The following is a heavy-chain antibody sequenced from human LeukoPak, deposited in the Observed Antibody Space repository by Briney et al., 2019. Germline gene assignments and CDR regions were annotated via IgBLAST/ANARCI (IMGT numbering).Heavy chain of an antibody. D-gene: IGHD3-22*01. CDR2: MNPNSGNT. CDR1: GYTFTSYD. V-gene: IGHV1-8*01. CDR3: ARGHYDSSGYWGLFDY. Sequence: GASVKVSCKASGYTFTSYDINWVRQATGQGLEWMGWMNPNSGNTGYAQKFQGRVTMTRNTSISTAYMELSSLRSEDTAVYYCARGHYDSSGYWGLFDYWGQGTLVTVSS. J-gene: IGHJ4*02.